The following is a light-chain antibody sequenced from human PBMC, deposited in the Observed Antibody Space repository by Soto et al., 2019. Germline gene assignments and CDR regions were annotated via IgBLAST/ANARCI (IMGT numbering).Light chain of an antibody. J-gene: IGKJ1*01. CDR1: QSVSSSY. CDR2: GAS. CDR3: QQYGRSRT. V-gene: IGKV3-20*01. Sequence: ESVLTQSPGTLSLSPGERATLSCRASQSVSSSYSAWYQQKPGQAPRLLIYGASSRATGIPDRFSGSGSGTDFTLTISRLEPEDFAVYYCQQYGRSRTFGQGTKVDIK.